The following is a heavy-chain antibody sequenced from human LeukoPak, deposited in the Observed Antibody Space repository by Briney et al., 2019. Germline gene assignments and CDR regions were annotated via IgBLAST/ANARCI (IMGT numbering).Heavy chain of an antibody. CDR3: ARDRSWSDYYFGY. D-gene: IGHD6-13*01. V-gene: IGHV4-31*03. CDR2: IYYSGST. J-gene: IGHJ4*02. Sequence: KSSETLSLTCTVSGGSISSGGYYWSWIRQHPGKGLVWIGYIYYSGSTYYNPSLKSRVTISVDTSKNQFSLKLSSVTAADTAVYYCARDRSWSDYYFGYWGKGTLVTVSS. CDR1: GGSISSGGYY.